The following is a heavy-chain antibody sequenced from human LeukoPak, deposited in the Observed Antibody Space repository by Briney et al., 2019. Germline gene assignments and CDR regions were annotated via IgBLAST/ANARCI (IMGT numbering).Heavy chain of an antibody. CDR1: GFTFSSYA. J-gene: IGHJ4*02. V-gene: IGHV3-23*01. D-gene: IGHD2-2*01. CDR3: AKDVFVDFASNSRFDY. CDR2: ISLGGGGT. Sequence: GESLRLSCAASGFTFSSYAVTWVRQAPGKGLEWVSSISLGGGGTYYADSVKGRFTVPRDNSKNILYLQMNSLRAGDTAVYYCAKDVFVDFASNSRFDYWGQGTLVTVSS.